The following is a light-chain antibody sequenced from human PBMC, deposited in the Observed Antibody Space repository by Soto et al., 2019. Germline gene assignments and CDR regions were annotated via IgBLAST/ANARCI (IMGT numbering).Light chain of an antibody. CDR3: SSYAGNTYFMR. CDR1: SSDVGGSNY. V-gene: IGLV2-8*01. J-gene: IGLJ2*01. CDR2: EVN. Sequence: QSALTQPPSASGSPGQSVTISCTGTSSDVGGSNYVSWYQQHPGKAPKLMIYEVNKRPSGVPDRFSGSKSGNTASLTVSGLQPEDEADYYCSSYAGNTYFMRFGGGTKVTVL.